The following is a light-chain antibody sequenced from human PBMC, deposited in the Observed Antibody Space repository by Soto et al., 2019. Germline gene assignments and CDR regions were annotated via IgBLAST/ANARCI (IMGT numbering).Light chain of an antibody. Sequence: QSVLTQPASVSGSPGQSITIFCTGTSSDVGGYNYVSWYQQHPGKAPKLMSYDVSMRPSGVSNRFSGTKSCNTASLTISGLQDEDEADYYCSSYTSSSTLGVFRGGTKLTVL. V-gene: IGLV2-14*01. CDR3: SSYTSSSTLGV. CDR1: SSDVGGYNY. CDR2: DVS. J-gene: IGLJ2*01.